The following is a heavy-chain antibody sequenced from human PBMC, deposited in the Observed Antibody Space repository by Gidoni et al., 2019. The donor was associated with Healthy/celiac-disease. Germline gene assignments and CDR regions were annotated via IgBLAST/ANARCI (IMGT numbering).Heavy chain of an antibody. V-gene: IGHV4-34*01. CDR1: GGSFSGSY. D-gene: IGHD6-13*01. CDR2: INHSGRT. J-gene: IGHJ5*02. CDR3: ARNRQLANWFDT. Sequence: VPLQQWGAGLLNPAATLSLPSAVYGGSFSGSYWSGIRKHPGKGLEWSGEINHSGRTNDNPSLKSRVTISVETAKTQLSLKLSSVTAADTAVYYCARNRQLANWFDTWGQGTLVTVSS.